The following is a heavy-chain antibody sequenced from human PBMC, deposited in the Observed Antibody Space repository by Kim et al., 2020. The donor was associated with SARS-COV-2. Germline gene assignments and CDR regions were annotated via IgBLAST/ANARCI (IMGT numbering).Heavy chain of an antibody. J-gene: IGHJ4*02. D-gene: IGHD1-26*01. Sequence: NSNPSLKSRVTISVDTSKNQFSLKLSSVTAADTAVYYCARESGLGATIDYWGQGTLVTVSS. CDR3: ARESGLGATIDY. V-gene: IGHV4-59*01.